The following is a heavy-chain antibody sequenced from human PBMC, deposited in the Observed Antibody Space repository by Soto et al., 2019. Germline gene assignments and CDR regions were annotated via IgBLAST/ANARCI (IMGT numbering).Heavy chain of an antibody. J-gene: IGHJ4*02. CDR2: IHYNGNT. CDR3: ARLGGSYAVPHFDY. CDR1: GDSISSYS. Sequence: SETLSLTCTVSGDSISSYSWSWIGQPPGKGLEWIGNIHYNGNTKYSPSLKSRVTMSVDTSKNHFSLKLISVTAADTAVYFCARLGGSYAVPHFDYWGQGTLVTVSS. V-gene: IGHV4-59*08. D-gene: IGHD1-26*01.